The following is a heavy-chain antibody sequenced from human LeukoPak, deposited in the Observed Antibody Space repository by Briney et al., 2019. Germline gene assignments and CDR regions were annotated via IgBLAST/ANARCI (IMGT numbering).Heavy chain of an antibody. V-gene: IGHV3-21*01. J-gene: IGHJ4*02. CDR3: AREGATYDYYDSSGYPH. D-gene: IGHD3-22*01. CDR1: GFTFSSYS. Sequence: PGGSLRLSCAASGFTFSSYSMNWVRQAPGKGLEWVSSISSSSSYIYYADSVKGRFTISRDNAKNSLYLQMNSLRAEDTAVYYCAREGATYDYYDSSGYPHWGQGSLVTVSS. CDR2: ISSSSSYI.